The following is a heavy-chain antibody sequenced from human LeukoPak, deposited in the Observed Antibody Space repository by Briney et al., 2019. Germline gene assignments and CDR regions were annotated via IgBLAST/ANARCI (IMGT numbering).Heavy chain of an antibody. D-gene: IGHD4-17*01. CDR1: GFTFSSYA. CDR3: AKNYDYGETLDY. Sequence: GGSLRLSCAASGFTFSSYAMSWVRQAPGKGLEWVSVISGSGGSTYYADSVKGRFTISRDNSKNTLYLQMNSLRAEDTAVYYCAKNYDYGETLDYWGQGTLVTVSS. J-gene: IGHJ4*02. CDR2: ISGSGGST. V-gene: IGHV3-23*01.